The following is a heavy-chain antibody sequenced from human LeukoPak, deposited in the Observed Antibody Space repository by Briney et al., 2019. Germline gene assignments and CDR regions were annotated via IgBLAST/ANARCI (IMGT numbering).Heavy chain of an antibody. V-gene: IGHV4-34*01. CDR2: INHSGST. CDR3: ARGRGDGYNPDYFDY. J-gene: IGHJ4*02. CDR1: GGSISGYY. D-gene: IGHD5-24*01. Sequence: SETLSLTCTVSGGSISGYYWSWIRQPPGKGLEWIGEINHSGSTNYNPSLKSRVTISVDTSKNQFSLKLSSVTAADTAVYYCARGRGDGYNPDYFDYWGQGTLVTVSS.